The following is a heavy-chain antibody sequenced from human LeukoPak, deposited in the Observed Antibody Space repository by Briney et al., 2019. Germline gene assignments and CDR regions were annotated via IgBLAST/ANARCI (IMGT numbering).Heavy chain of an antibody. CDR1: GFTFSSYS. J-gene: IGHJ3*02. V-gene: IGHV3-21*01. Sequence: GGSLRLSCAASGFTFSSYSMTGVRQAPGKGLEWVSSISSSSSYIYYADSVKGRFTISRDNAKNSLYLQMNSLRAEDTAVYYCARVRSRDGYNYAFDIWGQGTMVTVSS. CDR3: ARVRSRDGYNYAFDI. D-gene: IGHD5-24*01. CDR2: ISSSSSYI.